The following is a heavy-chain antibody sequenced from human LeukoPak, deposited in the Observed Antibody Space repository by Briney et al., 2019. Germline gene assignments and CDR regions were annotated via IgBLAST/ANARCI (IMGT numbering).Heavy chain of an antibody. Sequence: SETLSLTCTVSGGSISSYYWSWIRQPPGKGLEWIGYIYYSGSTYYNPSLKSRVTISVDTSKNQFSLKLSSVTAADTAVYYCARLAFYSRGSYNFDYWGQGTLVTVSS. D-gene: IGHD6-13*01. J-gene: IGHJ4*02. CDR2: IYYSGST. CDR1: GGSISSYY. CDR3: ARLAFYSRGSYNFDY. V-gene: IGHV4-59*08.